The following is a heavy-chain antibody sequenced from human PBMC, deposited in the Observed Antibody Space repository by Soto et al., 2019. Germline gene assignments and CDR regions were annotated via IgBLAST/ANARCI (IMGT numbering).Heavy chain of an antibody. J-gene: IGHJ6*02. D-gene: IGHD3-3*01. Sequence: GEFLKISCAASGFTFSSYGMHWVRQAPGKGLEWVAVIWYDGSNKYYADSVKGRFTISRDNSKNTLYLQMNSLRAEDTAVYYCARVGYYYYGMDVWGQGTTVTVSS. CDR1: GFTFSSYG. V-gene: IGHV3-33*01. CDR2: IWYDGSNK. CDR3: ARVGYYYYGMDV.